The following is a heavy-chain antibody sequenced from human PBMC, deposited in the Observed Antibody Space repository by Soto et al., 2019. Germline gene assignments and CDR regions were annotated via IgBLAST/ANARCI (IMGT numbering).Heavy chain of an antibody. D-gene: IGHD2-15*01. J-gene: IGHJ6*03. Sequence: GGSLRLSCAASGFTFSSYSMNWVRQAPGKGLEWVSSISSSSSYIYYADSVKGRFTISRDNAKNSLYLQMNSLRAEDTAVYYCARGYCSGGSCYSGDYYYYYMDVWGKGTTVTVSS. CDR2: ISSSSSYI. CDR1: GFTFSSYS. V-gene: IGHV3-21*01. CDR3: ARGYCSGGSCYSGDYYYYYMDV.